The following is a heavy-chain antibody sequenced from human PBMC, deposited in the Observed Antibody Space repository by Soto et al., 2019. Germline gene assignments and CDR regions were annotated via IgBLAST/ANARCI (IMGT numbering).Heavy chain of an antibody. CDR3: GRGGGPDIVLVPAALGPYYYYGMDV. CDR2: IIPIFGTA. J-gene: IGHJ6*02. Sequence: QVQLVQSGAEVKKPGSSVKVSCKASGGTFSSYAISWVRQAPGQGLEWMGGIIPIFGTANYAQKFQGRVTITADESTSTAYMELSSLRSEDTAVYYCGRGGGPDIVLVPAALGPYYYYGMDVWGQGTTVTVSS. D-gene: IGHD2-2*01. CDR1: GGTFSSYA. V-gene: IGHV1-69*12.